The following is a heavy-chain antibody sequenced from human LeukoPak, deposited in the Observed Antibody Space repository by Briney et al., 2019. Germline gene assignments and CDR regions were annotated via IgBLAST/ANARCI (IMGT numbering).Heavy chain of an antibody. Sequence: ASVKVSCKASGHTFTVYYIHWVRQAPGQGLEWMGWITLNSGDTKYAQKFQGRVTMTSDTSTSTAYMELRSLRSDDTAVYYCAKVKRSYYDILTGEDYWGQGTLVTVSS. V-gene: IGHV1-2*02. J-gene: IGHJ4*02. D-gene: IGHD3-9*01. CDR2: ITLNSGDT. CDR3: AKVKRSYYDILTGEDY. CDR1: GHTFTVYY.